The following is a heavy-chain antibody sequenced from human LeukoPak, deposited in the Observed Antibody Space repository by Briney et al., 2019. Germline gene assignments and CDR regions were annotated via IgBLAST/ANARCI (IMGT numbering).Heavy chain of an antibody. D-gene: IGHD3-22*01. Sequence: SATLPLSCTLPGGSLSSCRYYWGWFSQPPGKGLEWIGSIYYSGSTYYNPSLKSRVTISVDTSKNQFSLKLSSVTAADTAVYYCARVGSSGYFPYYFEYGGQGSLGTVCS. CDR1: GGSLSSCRYY. CDR3: ARVGSSGYFPYYFEY. J-gene: IGHJ4*02. V-gene: IGHV4-39*07. CDR2: IYYSGST.